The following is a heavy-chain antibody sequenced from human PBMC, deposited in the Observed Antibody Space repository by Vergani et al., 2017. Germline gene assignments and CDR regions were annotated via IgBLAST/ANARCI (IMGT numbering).Heavy chain of an antibody. J-gene: IGHJ6*02. Sequence: QVQLQQWGAGLLKPSETLSLTCAVYGGSFSGYYWSWIRQPPGKGLEWIGEINHSGSTNYNPSLKSRVTISVDTSKNQFSLKLSSVTAADTAVYYCARGHYDFWSGYRYYYYGMDVWGQGTTVTVSS. CDR3: ARGHYDFWSGYRYYYYGMDV. D-gene: IGHD3-3*01. CDR1: GGSFSGYY. CDR2: INHSGST. V-gene: IGHV4-34*01.